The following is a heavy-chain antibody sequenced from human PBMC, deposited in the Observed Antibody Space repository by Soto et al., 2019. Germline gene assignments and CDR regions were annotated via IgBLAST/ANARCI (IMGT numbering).Heavy chain of an antibody. CDR2: IYYSGST. CDR3: ARDKDYFDY. CDR1: GGSISSYY. V-gene: IGHV4-59*01. Sequence: SETLSLTCTVSGGSISSYYWSWIRQPPGKGLEWIGYIYYSGSTNYNPSLKSRVTISVDTSKNQFSLKLSSVTAADTAVYYCARDKDYFDYWGQGALVTVSS. J-gene: IGHJ4*02.